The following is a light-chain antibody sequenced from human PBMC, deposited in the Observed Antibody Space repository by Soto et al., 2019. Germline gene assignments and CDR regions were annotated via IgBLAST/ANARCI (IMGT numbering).Light chain of an antibody. V-gene: IGKV3-20*01. CDR3: QSYENSLWT. J-gene: IGKJ1*01. CDR1: QSVRSSY. CDR2: GAS. Sequence: IVLTQSPGTLSLSPGERATLSCRASQSVRSSYLVWYQHKPGQPPRLLLYGASFRATGIPSRFSGGGSGTDFTLTIDRLEPEDFAVYYCQSYENSLWTFGQGTQVQIK.